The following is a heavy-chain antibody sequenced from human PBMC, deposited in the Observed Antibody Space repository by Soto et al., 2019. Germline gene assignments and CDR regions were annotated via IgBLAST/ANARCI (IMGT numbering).Heavy chain of an antibody. D-gene: IGHD3-10*01. Sequence: QVQLQESGPGLVKPSGTLSLTCAVSGGSISSSNWWSWVRQPPGKGLEWIGEIYHSGSTNYNPSLKSRVTISVDESKNQFSLKLSSVTAADTAVYYCARGWSYYGSGSNFDYWGQGTLVTVSS. CDR2: IYHSGST. CDR3: ARGWSYYGSGSNFDY. CDR1: GGSISSSNW. J-gene: IGHJ4*02. V-gene: IGHV4-4*02.